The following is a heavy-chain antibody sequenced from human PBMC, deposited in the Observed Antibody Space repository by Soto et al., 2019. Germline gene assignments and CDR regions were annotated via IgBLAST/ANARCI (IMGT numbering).Heavy chain of an antibody. V-gene: IGHV3-53*01. CDR1: GFAVNSNY. CDR2: IYGGGTT. D-gene: IGHD2-2*01. CDR3: VRTSSY. J-gene: IGHJ4*02. Sequence: EVQLVASGGGLIQPGGCLRLFCAASGFAVNSNYMSWVRQAPGKGLEWVSVIYGGGTTYYSDSVKGRFTISRDNSKNTVFLQMNSLRAEDTAVYYCVRTSSYWGQGTRVIVSS.